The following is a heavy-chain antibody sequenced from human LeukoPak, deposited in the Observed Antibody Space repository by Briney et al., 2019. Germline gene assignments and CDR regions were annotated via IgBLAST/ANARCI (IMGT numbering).Heavy chain of an antibody. CDR3: ARQWELRLEFDY. V-gene: IGHV4-38-2*01. CDR1: GYSISSGYY. Sequence: SETLSLTCAVSGYSISSGYYWGWIRPPPGKGLEWIGSIYHSGSTCYNPSLKSRVTISVDTSKNQFSLKLSSVTAADTAVYYCARQWELRLEFDYWGQGTLVTVSS. CDR2: IYHSGST. J-gene: IGHJ4*02. D-gene: IGHD1-26*01.